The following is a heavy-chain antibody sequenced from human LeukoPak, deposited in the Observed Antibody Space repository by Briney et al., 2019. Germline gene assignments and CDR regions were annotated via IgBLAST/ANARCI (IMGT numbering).Heavy chain of an antibody. J-gene: IGHJ4*02. V-gene: IGHV1-2*02. CDR3: ARDRAAAGAYFDY. CDR2: INPNSGGT. Sequence: GASVTVSCKASGYTFTGYYMHWVRQAPGQGLEWMGWINPNSGGTSYAQKFQGRLTMTRATSISTAYMELSRLRSDDTAVYYCARDRAAAGAYFDYWGQGTLVTVSS. D-gene: IGHD6-13*01. CDR1: GYTFTGYY.